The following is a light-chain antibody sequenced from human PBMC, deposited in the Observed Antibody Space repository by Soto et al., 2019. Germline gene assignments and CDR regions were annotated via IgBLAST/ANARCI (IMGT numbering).Light chain of an antibody. CDR3: QQYATYRT. Sequence: DIQMTQSPSTLSASVGDRLTITCRASQSVTTSLAWYQQKPGIAPKLLIYQASSLENGVPSRFSGSGSGTEFPLTISSLHPDDFATYYCQQYATYRTFGQGTKVEIK. CDR1: QSVTTS. CDR2: QAS. J-gene: IGKJ1*01. V-gene: IGKV1-5*03.